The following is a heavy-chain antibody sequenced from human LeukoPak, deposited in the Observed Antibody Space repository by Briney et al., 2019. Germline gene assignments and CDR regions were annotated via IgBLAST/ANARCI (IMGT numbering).Heavy chain of an antibody. CDR3: ARGSYYYGSGSFMGSDY. CDR2: INAGNGNT. CDR1: GYTSTNYA. Sequence: ASVKVSCKASGYTSTNYAMHWVRQAPGQRPEWMGWINAGNGNTEYSQKFHDRVTITRGISANTAYMELSSLTSEDTAVYYCARGSYYYGSGSFMGSDYWGQGTLVTVST. D-gene: IGHD3-10*01. J-gene: IGHJ4*02. V-gene: IGHV1-3*01.